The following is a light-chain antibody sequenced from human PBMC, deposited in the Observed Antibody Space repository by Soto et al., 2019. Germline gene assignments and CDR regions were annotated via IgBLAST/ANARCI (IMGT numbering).Light chain of an antibody. CDR2: DVG. CDR3: SSYTSISIDVL. J-gene: IGLJ2*01. Sequence: SALTQPASVSGSPGQSITISCSGTSSDVGGYNYVSWYQHLPGKAPKLMLYDVGNRPSGVSNRFSGSKSGNTASLTISGLQAEDEADYYCSSYTSISIDVLFGGGTKVTVL. V-gene: IGLV2-14*03. CDR1: SSDVGGYNY.